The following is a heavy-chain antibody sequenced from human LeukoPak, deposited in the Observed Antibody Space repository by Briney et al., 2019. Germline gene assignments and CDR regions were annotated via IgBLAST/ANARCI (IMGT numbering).Heavy chain of an antibody. J-gene: IGHJ6*02. CDR2: ISAYNGNT. V-gene: IGHV1-18*01. Sequence: ASVNVSCTASGYTFTSYGISWVRQAPGQGLEWMGWISAYNGNTNYAQKLQGRVTMTTDTSTSTAYMELRSLRSDDTAVYYCARDVALETSYYGMDVWGQGTTVTVSS. CDR1: GYTFTSYG. CDR3: ARDVALETSYYGMDV.